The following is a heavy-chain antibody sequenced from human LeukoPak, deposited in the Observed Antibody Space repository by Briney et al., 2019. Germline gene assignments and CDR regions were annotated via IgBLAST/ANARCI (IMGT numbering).Heavy chain of an antibody. CDR2: IYYNGYT. CDR3: ARGDYAAFGY. CDR1: GISISTRNYS. Sequence: SETLSLTCTVSGISISTRNYSWGWIRQPPGKGLEWIGIIYYNGYTDYNPSLKSRVTISMDTSKNQFSLKLSSVTAADTAVYYCARGDYAAFGYWGQGTLVTVSS. V-gene: IGHV4-39*01. J-gene: IGHJ4*02. D-gene: IGHD4-17*01.